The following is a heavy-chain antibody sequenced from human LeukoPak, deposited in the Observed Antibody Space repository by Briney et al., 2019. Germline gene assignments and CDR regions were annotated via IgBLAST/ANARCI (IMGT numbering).Heavy chain of an antibody. V-gene: IGHV1-2*02. CDR1: GYTFTGYY. CDR3: ARDPVWDSSSLFYYMDV. CDR2: INPNSGGT. J-gene: IGHJ6*03. Sequence: GASVKVSCKASGYTFTGYYMHWVRQAPGQGLEWMGWINPNSGGTNYAQKFQGRVTMTRDTSISTAYMELSRLRSDDTAVYYCARDPVWDSSSLFYYMDVWGKGTTVTVSS. D-gene: IGHD6-19*01.